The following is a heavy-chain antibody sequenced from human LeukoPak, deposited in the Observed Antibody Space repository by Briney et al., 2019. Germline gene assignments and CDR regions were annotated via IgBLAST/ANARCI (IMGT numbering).Heavy chain of an antibody. CDR2: MNPNSGNT. CDR1: GYTFTSYD. J-gene: IGHJ5*02. CDR3: ARALRITIFGVVIGAWFDP. Sequence: ASVKVSCKASGYTFTSYDINWVRQATGQGLEWRGWMNPNSGNTGYAQKFQGRVTMTRNTSISTAYMELSSLRSEDTAVYYCARALRITIFGVVIGAWFDPWGQGTLVTVSS. D-gene: IGHD3-3*01. V-gene: IGHV1-8*01.